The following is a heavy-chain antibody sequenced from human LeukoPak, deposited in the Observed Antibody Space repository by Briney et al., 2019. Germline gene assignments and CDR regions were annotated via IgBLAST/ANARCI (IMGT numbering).Heavy chain of an antibody. D-gene: IGHD3-10*01. Sequence: GGSLRLSCAASGFTFSSYSMNWVRQAPGKRLEWVSSISSSSSYIYYADSVKGRFTISRDNAKNSLYLQMNSLRAEDTAVYYCARDRVVRGVISPYDYWGQGTLVTVSS. CDR2: ISSSSSYI. J-gene: IGHJ4*02. CDR3: ARDRVVRGVISPYDY. V-gene: IGHV3-21*01. CDR1: GFTFSSYS.